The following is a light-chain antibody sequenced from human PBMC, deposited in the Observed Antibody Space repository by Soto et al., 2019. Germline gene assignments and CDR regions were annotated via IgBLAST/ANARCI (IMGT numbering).Light chain of an antibody. CDR1: QSISSW. CDR3: QQYNSYTWT. CDR2: KAS. J-gene: IGKJ1*01. V-gene: IGKV1-5*03. Sequence: DIQLPQSPSTLSAYVGDRVTITCRASQSISSWLAWYQQKPGTAPKLLIYKASSLESGVPSRFSGSGSGTEFTLTISSRQPDDFANYYCQQYNSYTWTVGQGTKVEIK.